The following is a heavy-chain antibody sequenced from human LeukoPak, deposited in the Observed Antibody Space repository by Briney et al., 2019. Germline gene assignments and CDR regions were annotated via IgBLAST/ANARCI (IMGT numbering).Heavy chain of an antibody. D-gene: IGHD5-18*01. CDR1: GGSISSGSYY. CDR2: IYTGGST. CDR3: ARNVDTAMVLGFDY. V-gene: IGHV4-61*02. Sequence: SQTLSLTCTVSGGSISSGSYYWSWIRQPAGKGLEWIGRIYTGGSTNYNPSLKSRVTISVDTSKNQFSLKLSSVTAADTAVYYCARNVDTAMVLGFDYWGQGTLVTVSS. J-gene: IGHJ4*02.